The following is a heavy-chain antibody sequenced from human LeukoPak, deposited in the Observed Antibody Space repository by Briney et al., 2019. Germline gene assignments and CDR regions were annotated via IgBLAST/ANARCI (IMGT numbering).Heavy chain of an antibody. Sequence: GGSLRLSCAASGFTFSSYWMSWVRQAPGQGLEWVANIKQDGREKYYVDSVKGRFTISRDNAKNSLYLQTNSLRAEDTAVYYCARDQKVVGVVVVAATVPHYYYYMDVWGKGTTVTVSS. D-gene: IGHD2-15*01. CDR2: IKQDGREK. J-gene: IGHJ6*03. CDR3: ARDQKVVGVVVVAATVPHYYYYMDV. V-gene: IGHV3-7*01. CDR1: GFTFSSYW.